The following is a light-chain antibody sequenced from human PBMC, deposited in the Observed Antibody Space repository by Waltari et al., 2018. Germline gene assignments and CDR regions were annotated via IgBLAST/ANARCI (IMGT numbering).Light chain of an antibody. J-gene: IGLJ3*02. CDR1: SSDVGSYDL. V-gene: IGLV2-23*02. CDR3: SSYAGTNIHWM. CDR2: EVN. Sequence: QSALTQPASVSGSPGQSITISCTGTSSDVGSYDLVSWYQQHPGKVPNLMIYEVNKRPSGVSCRISGSKSVNTASLTISGLQADDEADYYCSSYAGTNIHWMFGGGTKLTVL.